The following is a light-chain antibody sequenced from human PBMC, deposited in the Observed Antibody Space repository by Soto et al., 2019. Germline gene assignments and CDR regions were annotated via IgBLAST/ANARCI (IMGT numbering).Light chain of an antibody. CDR1: QSVSSNY. V-gene: IGKV3-20*01. CDR2: GAS. Sequence: IVLTQSPGTLSLSPGERATLSCRAGQSVSSNYLAWYQQKPGQAPRLLIYGASSRATGIPDRFSGSGSGTDFTLTINRLEPEDFAVYYCEQYDKSITFGGGTKVDI. CDR3: EQYDKSIT. J-gene: IGKJ4*01.